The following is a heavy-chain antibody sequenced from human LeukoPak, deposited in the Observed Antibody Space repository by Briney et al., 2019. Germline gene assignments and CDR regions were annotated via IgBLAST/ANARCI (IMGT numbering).Heavy chain of an antibody. CDR1: GGTFGSYA. Sequence: SVKVSCKTSGGTFGSYAFTWVRQAPGQGLEWMARIVPVFGTTNYPQKFQGRVTITADESTGTVFIELSSLRSDDTAVHYCARARFLVMTGNRPYYYYIDVWGTGTTVIVSS. V-gene: IGHV1-69*01. D-gene: IGHD4-23*01. CDR3: ARARFLVMTGNRPYYYYIDV. J-gene: IGHJ6*03. CDR2: IVPVFGTT.